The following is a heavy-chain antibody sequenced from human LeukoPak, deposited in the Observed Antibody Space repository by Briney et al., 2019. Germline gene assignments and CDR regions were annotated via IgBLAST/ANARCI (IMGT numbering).Heavy chain of an antibody. J-gene: IGHJ4*02. D-gene: IGHD4-17*01. V-gene: IGHV4-59*01. Sequence: PSETLSLTCTVSGGSISSYYWSWIRQPPGKGLEWIGYIYYSGSTNYNPSLKSRVTISVDTSKNQFSLKLSSVTAADTAVYYCARALDYGERYLDYWGQGTLVTVSS. CDR1: GGSISSYY. CDR2: IYYSGST. CDR3: ARALDYGERYLDY.